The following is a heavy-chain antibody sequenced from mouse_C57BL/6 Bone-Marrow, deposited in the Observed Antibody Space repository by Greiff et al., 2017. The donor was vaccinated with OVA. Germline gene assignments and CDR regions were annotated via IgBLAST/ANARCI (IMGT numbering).Heavy chain of an antibody. CDR3: ARNGHYYGSSDYFDY. J-gene: IGHJ2*01. CDR1: GFSLTSYG. D-gene: IGHD1-1*01. Sequence: VKVVESGPGLVQPSQSLSITCTVSGFSLTSYGVHWVRQSPGKGLEWLGVIWSGGSTDYNAAFISRLSISKDNSKSQVFFKMNSLQADDTAIYYCARNGHYYGSSDYFDYWGQGTTLTVSS. V-gene: IGHV2-2*01. CDR2: IWSGGST.